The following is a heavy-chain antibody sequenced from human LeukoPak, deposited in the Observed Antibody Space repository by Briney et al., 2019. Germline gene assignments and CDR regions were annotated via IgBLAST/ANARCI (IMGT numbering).Heavy chain of an antibody. J-gene: IGHJ4*02. CDR1: GGSFSGYY. D-gene: IGHD6-6*01. V-gene: IGHV4-34*01. CDR2: INHSGST. CDR3: ARHGYNNMGAARPDY. Sequence: PSETLSLTCAVYGGSFSGYYWSWIRQPPGKGLEWIGEINHSGSTNYNPSLKSRVTISVDTSKNQFSLKLSSVTAADTAVYYCARHGYNNMGAARPDYWGQGTLVTVSS.